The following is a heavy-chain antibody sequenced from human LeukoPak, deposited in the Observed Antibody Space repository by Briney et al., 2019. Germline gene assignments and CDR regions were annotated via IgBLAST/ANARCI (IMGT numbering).Heavy chain of an antibody. D-gene: IGHD6-13*01. CDR1: GFTFSSYA. V-gene: IGHV3-30*04. CDR2: ISYDGSNK. CDR3: ARVGTQSIAAAGYYYYYYMDA. J-gene: IGHJ6*03. Sequence: AGTLSLSCAAPGFTFSSYARHWVRQAPGKGLEWVAGISYDGSNKYYADYVKGRFTISRDNSKNTPYMQMNSLRAEDTAVYYCARVGTQSIAAAGYYYYYYMDAWGKGTTVTVSS.